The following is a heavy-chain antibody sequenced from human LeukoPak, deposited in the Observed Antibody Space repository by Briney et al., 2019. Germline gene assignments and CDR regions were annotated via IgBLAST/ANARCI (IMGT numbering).Heavy chain of an antibody. CDR1: SFSITDKS. V-gene: IGHV3-53*01. CDR3: ARVVAAIALRDYHYVDV. J-gene: IGHJ6*03. Sequence: PGGSLRLSCSASSFSITDKSMTWVRQAPGKGLECVAIIYRGEVTAYADSVRGRFTISRDSGTNTLFLQMDNLRVDDTAVYYCARVVAAIALRDYHYVDVWGNGTTLSV. CDR2: IYRGEVT. D-gene: IGHD6-19*01.